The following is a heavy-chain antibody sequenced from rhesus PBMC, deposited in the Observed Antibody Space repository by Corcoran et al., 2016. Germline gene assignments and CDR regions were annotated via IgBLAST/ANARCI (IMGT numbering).Heavy chain of an antibody. CDR2: IYSNSAST. CDR3: AREGCCYGLDS. CDR1: GGSISGYYY. Sequence: QVQLQQWGEGLVKPSETLSLTCAVYGGSISGYYYWSWIRQPPGKGLEWIGYIYSNSASTNYNPTIKNRVTISKDPSKNQFSLKLSSVTAGDTAVYYCAREGCCYGLDSWGQGVVVTVSS. V-gene: IGHV4-73*01. J-gene: IGHJ6*01. D-gene: IGHD3-9*01.